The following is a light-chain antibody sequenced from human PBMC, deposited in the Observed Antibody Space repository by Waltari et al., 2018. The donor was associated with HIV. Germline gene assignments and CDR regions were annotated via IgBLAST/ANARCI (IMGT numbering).Light chain of an antibody. V-gene: IGLV2-8*01. CDR3: FSYAGNNYLL. CDR2: EVS. Sequence: QSALTQPPSASGSPGQSVTISCAGTSSDIGLYNFVSWYQHHPGKAPKHMISEVSRRPSGVPDLFSGSKSGNTTSLTVSGLQAEDEAAYYCFSYAGNNYLLFGGGTKLTVL. J-gene: IGLJ2*01. CDR1: SSDIGLYNF.